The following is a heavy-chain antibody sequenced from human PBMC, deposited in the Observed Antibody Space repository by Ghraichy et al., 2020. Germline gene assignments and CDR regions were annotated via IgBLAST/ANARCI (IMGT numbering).Heavy chain of an antibody. CDR1: GFTFSNAW. CDR2: IKSKTDGGTT. Sequence: GGSLRLSCAASGFTFSNAWMSWVRQAPGKGLEWVGRIKSKTDGGTTDYAAPVKGRFTISRDDSKNTLYLQMNSLKTEDTAVYYCTTVSIVVVTAMGGDYWGQGTLVTVSS. CDR3: TTVSIVVVTAMGGDY. D-gene: IGHD2-21*02. V-gene: IGHV3-15*01. J-gene: IGHJ4*02.